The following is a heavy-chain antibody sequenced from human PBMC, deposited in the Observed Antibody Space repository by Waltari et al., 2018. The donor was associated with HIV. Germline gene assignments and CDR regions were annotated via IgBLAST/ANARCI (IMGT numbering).Heavy chain of an antibody. D-gene: IGHD3-16*01. CDR3: AKLQMSHSYYDYGYFFYYYMDV. V-gene: IGHV5-51*01. CDR2: INAGYSDT. CDR1: GFNFNDYW. Sequence: EVQLVQSGAEVSKPGESLKISCKASGFNFNDYWIAWVRQMPGKGLEWMGIINAGYSDTHYSPSFEGQVIISVDRSFKTAYLHWRRLKASDTAMYYCAKLQMSHSYYDYGYFFYYYMDVWGRGTTVTVSS. J-gene: IGHJ6*03.